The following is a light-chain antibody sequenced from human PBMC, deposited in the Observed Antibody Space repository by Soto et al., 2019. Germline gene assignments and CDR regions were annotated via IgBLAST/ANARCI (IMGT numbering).Light chain of an antibody. V-gene: IGLV1-44*01. CDR2: ANN. Sequence: QAVVTQPPSASGTPGQRVTISCSGSSSNIGSNTVNWYQQFPGTAPKLLIYANNKRPSGVPDRFSGSKSGTSASLAISGLQSEDEADYHCAAWDDSLNGGVFGGGTKLTVL. CDR3: AAWDDSLNGGV. J-gene: IGLJ3*02. CDR1: SSNIGSNT.